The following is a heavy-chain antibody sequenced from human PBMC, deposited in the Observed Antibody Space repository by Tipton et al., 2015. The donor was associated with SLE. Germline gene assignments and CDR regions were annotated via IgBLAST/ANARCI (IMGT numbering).Heavy chain of an antibody. V-gene: IGHV4-59*08. CDR1: GGSISSYY. Sequence: GLVKPSETLSLTCTVSGGSISSYYWSWIRQQPGKGLEWIGYIYYSGSTYYNPSLKSRVTILVDTSKNQFSLKLTSVTAADTAVYYCARGMVTWRGAILGVDVWGQGTTVNVSS. CDR3: ARGMVTWRGAILGVDV. J-gene: IGHJ6*02. CDR2: IYYSGST. D-gene: IGHD2-21*02.